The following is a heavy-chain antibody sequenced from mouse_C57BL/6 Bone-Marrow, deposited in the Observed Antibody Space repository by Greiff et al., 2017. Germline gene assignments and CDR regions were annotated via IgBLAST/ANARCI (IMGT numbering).Heavy chain of an antibody. V-gene: IGHV1-69*01. Sequence: QVQLQQPGAELVMPGASVKLSCKASGYTFTSYWMHWVKQRPGQGLEWIGEIDPSDSYTNYNQKFKGKSTLTVDKSSSKAYMQLSSLTSEDSAVDYCARDDYYGGSSRYFDVWGTGTTVTVSS. CDR2: IDPSDSYT. CDR3: ARDDYYGGSSRYFDV. D-gene: IGHD1-1*01. J-gene: IGHJ1*03. CDR1: GYTFTSYW.